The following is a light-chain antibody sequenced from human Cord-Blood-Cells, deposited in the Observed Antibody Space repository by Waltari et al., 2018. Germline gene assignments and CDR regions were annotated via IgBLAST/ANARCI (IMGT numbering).Light chain of an antibody. CDR2: EVS. CDR1: SSDVGSYNL. V-gene: IGLV2-23*02. Sequence: QSALPQPASVSGSPGPSITTSCPGTSSDVGSYNLVSWYQQHPCKAPKLMIYEVSKRPSGVSNRFSGSKSGNTASLTISGLQAEDEADYYCCSYAGSSTVFGGGTKLTVL. CDR3: CSYAGSSTV. J-gene: IGLJ2*01.